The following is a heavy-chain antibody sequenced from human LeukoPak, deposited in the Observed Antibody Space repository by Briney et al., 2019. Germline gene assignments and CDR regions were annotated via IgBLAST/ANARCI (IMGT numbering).Heavy chain of an antibody. J-gene: IGHJ5*02. CDR3: AKVIYVTTDWFDP. D-gene: IGHD4-11*01. CDR1: GFTFSSYW. Sequence: PGGSLRLSCAASGFTFSSYWMSWVRQAPGKGLEWVANIKQDGSEKYYVDSVKGRFTISRDNAKNSLYLQMNSLRAEDTAVYYCAKVIYVTTDWFDPWGQGTLVTVSS. V-gene: IGHV3-7*01. CDR2: IKQDGSEK.